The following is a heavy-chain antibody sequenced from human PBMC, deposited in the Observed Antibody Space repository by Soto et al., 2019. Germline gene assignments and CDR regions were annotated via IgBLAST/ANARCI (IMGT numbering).Heavy chain of an antibody. D-gene: IGHD3-10*01. CDR2: IIPIFGTA. Sequence: SVKVSCKASGGTFSSYAISWVRQAPGQGLEWMGGIIPIFGTANYAQKFQGRVTITADKSTSTAYMELSSLRSEDTAVYYCARVDYYGSGSYYWRYFDYWGKGTLVTVSS. V-gene: IGHV1-69*06. J-gene: IGHJ4*02. CDR3: ARVDYYGSGSYYWRYFDY. CDR1: GGTFSSYA.